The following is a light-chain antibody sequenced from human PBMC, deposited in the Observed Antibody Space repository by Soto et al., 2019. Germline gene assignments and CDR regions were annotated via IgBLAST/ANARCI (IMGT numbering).Light chain of an antibody. CDR1: QSISSL. J-gene: IGKJ5*01. V-gene: IGKV1-33*01. CDR3: QQYDNLPPFT. CDR2: DAS. Sequence: DIQMTQSPSTLSASVGDRVTITCRASQSISSLLAWYQQKPGKAPKLLIYDASNLETGVPSRFSGSGSGTDCTFTISSLQPEDIATYYCQQYDNLPPFTFGQGTRLEIK.